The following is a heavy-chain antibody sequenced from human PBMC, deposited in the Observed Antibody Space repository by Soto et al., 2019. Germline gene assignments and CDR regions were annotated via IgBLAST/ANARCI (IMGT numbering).Heavy chain of an antibody. J-gene: IGHJ4*02. V-gene: IGHV3-23*01. D-gene: IGHD6-13*01. Sequence: PGGSLRLSCAASGVTFSSYAMSWVRQAPGKGLEWVSAISGSGGSTYYADSAKGRFTISRDNSKNTLYLQMNSLRDEATAVYYCAKENGSSRSWFEFDQWGQGTLVTVSS. CDR2: ISGSGGST. CDR3: AKENGSSRSWFEFDQ. CDR1: GVTFSSYA.